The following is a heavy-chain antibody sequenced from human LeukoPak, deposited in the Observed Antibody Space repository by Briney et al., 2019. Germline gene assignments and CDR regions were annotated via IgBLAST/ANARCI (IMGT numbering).Heavy chain of an antibody. CDR2: MNPNSGNT. CDR1: GYTFTSYD. J-gene: IGHJ6*03. Sequence: AASVKVSCKASGYTFTSYDINWVRQATGQGLEWMGWMNPNSGNTGYAQKFQGRVTITRNTSISTAYMELSSLRSEDTAVYYCARVRTFSTSTYYYMDVWGKGTTVTVSS. CDR3: ARVRTFSTSTYYYMDV. V-gene: IGHV1-8*03. D-gene: IGHD2-2*01.